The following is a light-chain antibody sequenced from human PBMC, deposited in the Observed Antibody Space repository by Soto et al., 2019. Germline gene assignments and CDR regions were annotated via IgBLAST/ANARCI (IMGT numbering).Light chain of an antibody. CDR1: QGVSSW. CDR3: QQADRLPLT. J-gene: IGKJ4*01. V-gene: IGKV1D-12*01. Sequence: DIHMTQSPSSVSASVGHRVTITCRASQGVSSWLAWYQQKPGKTPSLLIYRASSLQSGVPSRFSGSGSGTDFTLTISSLQPEDFETYYCQQADRLPLTFGGGTKVDIK. CDR2: RAS.